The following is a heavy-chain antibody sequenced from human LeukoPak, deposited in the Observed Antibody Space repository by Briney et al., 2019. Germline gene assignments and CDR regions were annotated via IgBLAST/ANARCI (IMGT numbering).Heavy chain of an antibody. CDR2: IKQDGNEK. CDR1: GFIFSNYC. CDR3: ARGGWRPVDY. V-gene: IGHV3-7*05. Sequence: GGSLRLSCTASGFIFSNYCMNWVRQAPGKGLEWVANIKQDGNEKYYVDSVKGRFTIPRDNAKNSLYLQMNSLRAEDTAVYYCARGGWRPVDYWGQGTLVTVSS. J-gene: IGHJ4*02. D-gene: IGHD3-3*01.